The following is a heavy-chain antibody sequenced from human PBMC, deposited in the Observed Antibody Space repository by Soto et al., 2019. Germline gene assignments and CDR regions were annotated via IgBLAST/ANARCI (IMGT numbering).Heavy chain of an antibody. J-gene: IGHJ5*02. CDR2: ISYDGSNK. Sequence: GGSLRLSCAASGFTFSSYAMHWVRQAPGKGLEWVAVISYDGSNKYYADSVKGRFTISRDNSKNTLYLQMNSLRAEDTAVYYCAGAGGSIAAAGTVFDHWGQGTLVTVSS. CDR3: AGAGGSIAAAGTVFDH. V-gene: IGHV3-30-3*01. D-gene: IGHD6-13*01. CDR1: GFTFSSYA.